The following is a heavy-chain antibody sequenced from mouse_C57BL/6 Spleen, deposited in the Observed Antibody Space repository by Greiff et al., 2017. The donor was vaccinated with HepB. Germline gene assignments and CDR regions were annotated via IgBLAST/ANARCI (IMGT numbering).Heavy chain of an antibody. J-gene: IGHJ4*01. V-gene: IGHV1-72*01. CDR1: GYTFTSYW. CDR2: IDPNSGGT. CDR3: ARHYYGSSYEDAMDY. Sequence: QVQLQQPGAELVKPGASVKLSCKASGYTFTSYWMHWVKQRPGRGLEWIGRIDPNSGGTKYNEKFKSKATLTVDKPSSTAYMQLSSLTSEDSAVYYCARHYYGSSYEDAMDYWGQGTSVTVSS. D-gene: IGHD1-1*01.